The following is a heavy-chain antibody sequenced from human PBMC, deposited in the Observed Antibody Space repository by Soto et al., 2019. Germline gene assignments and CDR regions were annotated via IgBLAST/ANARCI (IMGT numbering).Heavy chain of an antibody. Sequence: PGGSLRLSCAASGLTFTSYSMNWVRQAPGKGLEWVSFISSSSSSTIYYADSVKGRFTISRDNAKNSLYLQMNSLRDEDTAVYYCARDRGYTYGFDFWGQGALVTVSS. V-gene: IGHV3-48*02. CDR1: GLTFTSYS. J-gene: IGHJ4*02. CDR3: ARDRGYTYGFDF. D-gene: IGHD5-18*01. CDR2: ISSSSSSTI.